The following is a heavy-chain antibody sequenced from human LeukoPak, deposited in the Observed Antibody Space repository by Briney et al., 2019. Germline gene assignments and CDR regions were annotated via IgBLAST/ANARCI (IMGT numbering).Heavy chain of an antibody. CDR3: ARGESAAGDASEFAY. CDR1: GFTFNTYI. D-gene: IGHD6-13*01. CDR2: ITSRSSSI. J-gene: IGHJ4*02. Sequence: GGSLRLSCAASGFTFNTYIMTWVRQAPGKGLEWVSSITSRSSSIYYADSVKGRFTISRGNAKNSLYLHMNSLRAEDTAVYYCARGESAAGDASEFAYWGQGILVTVSS. V-gene: IGHV3-21*01.